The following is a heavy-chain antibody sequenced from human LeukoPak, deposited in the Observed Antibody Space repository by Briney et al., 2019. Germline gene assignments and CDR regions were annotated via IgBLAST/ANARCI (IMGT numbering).Heavy chain of an antibody. CDR3: ARDSAVAGRFDY. CDR2: IKQDGSEK. D-gene: IGHD6-19*01. Sequence: GRSLRLSCAASGFTFDDYAMHWVRQAPGKGLEWVANIKQDGSEKYYVDSVKGRFTISRDNAKNSLYLQMNSLRAEDTAVYYCARDSAVAGRFDYWGQGTLVTVSS. V-gene: IGHV3-7*01. CDR1: GFTFDDYA. J-gene: IGHJ4*02.